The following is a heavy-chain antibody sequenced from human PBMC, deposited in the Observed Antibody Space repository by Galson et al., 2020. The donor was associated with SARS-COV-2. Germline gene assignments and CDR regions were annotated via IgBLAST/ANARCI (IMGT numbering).Heavy chain of an antibody. CDR1: GFTFSSYA. CDR3: ARDGGGYSYGSYYFDY. V-gene: IGHV3-30*04. Sequence: GESLKISCAASGFTFSSYAMHWVRQGPGKGLEWVAVISYDGSNKYYADSVKGRFTISRDNSKNTLYLQMNSLRAEDTAVYYCARDGGGYSYGSYYFDYWGQGTLVTVSS. D-gene: IGHD5-18*01. J-gene: IGHJ4*02. CDR2: ISYDGSNK.